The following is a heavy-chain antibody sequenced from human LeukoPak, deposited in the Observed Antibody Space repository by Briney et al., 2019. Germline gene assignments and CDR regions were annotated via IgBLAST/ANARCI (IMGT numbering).Heavy chain of an antibody. Sequence: SETLSLTCTVSGGSISSYYWSWIRQRSGKGLEWIGFIYHSGSSYYNPSLKSQVTMSVDTSKNQFSLKLSSVTAADTAVYYCARENYSSGYYLIDCWGQGTLVTVSS. V-gene: IGHV4-59*06. CDR1: GGSISSYY. J-gene: IGHJ4*02. CDR2: IYHSGSS. D-gene: IGHD3-22*01. CDR3: ARENYSSGYYLIDC.